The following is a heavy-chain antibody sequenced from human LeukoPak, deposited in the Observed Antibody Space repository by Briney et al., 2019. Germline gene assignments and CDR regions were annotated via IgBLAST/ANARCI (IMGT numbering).Heavy chain of an antibody. V-gene: IGHV3-23*01. J-gene: IGHJ4*02. CDR3: AKPYYDFWSGWD. D-gene: IGHD3-3*01. CDR2: ISGSGGST. CDR1: GFTFSSYA. Sequence: GGSLRLSCAASGFTFSSYAMSWVRQAQGKGLEWVSAISGSGGSTYYAGSVKGRFTISRDNSKNTLYLQMNSLRAEDTAVYYCAKPYYDFWSGWDWGQGTLVTVSS.